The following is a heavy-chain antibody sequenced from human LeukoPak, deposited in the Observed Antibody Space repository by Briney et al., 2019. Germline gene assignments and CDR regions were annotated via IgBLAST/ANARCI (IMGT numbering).Heavy chain of an antibody. D-gene: IGHD3-22*01. CDR2: IYWDDDK. J-gene: IGHJ4*02. V-gene: IGHV2-5*02. Sequence: SGPTLVNPTQTLTLTCTFSVFSLSTSGVGVGWIRQPPGKALEWLALIYWDDDKRYSPSLKSRLTITKDTSKNQVVLTMTNMDPVDTATYYCAHRPRDEAYYYDSSGYIDYWGQGTLVTVSS. CDR3: AHRPRDEAYYYDSSGYIDY. CDR1: VFSLSTSGVG.